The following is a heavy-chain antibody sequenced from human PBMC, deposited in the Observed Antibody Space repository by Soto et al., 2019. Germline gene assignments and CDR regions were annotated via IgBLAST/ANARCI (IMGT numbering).Heavy chain of an antibody. D-gene: IGHD3-10*01. CDR1: GFSLSTSGLG. CDR3: AHSSYYGSGSHDY. V-gene: IGHV2-5*02. J-gene: IGHJ4*02. CDR2: IYWDDDK. Sequence: SAPTLMNPTKTLKRTCRFFGFSLSTSGLGVAWIRLPPRKALEWLVVIYWDDDKRYSPSLKSRLTITKDTSKNQVVLTMTNMDTVDTATYYCAHSSYYGSGSHDYWGQGTLVTVSS.